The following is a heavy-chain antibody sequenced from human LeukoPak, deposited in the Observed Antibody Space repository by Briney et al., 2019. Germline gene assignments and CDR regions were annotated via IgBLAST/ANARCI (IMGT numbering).Heavy chain of an antibody. CDR3: ARADDYGDYGYYYYYGMDV. CDR2: ISSSSSYI. V-gene: IGHV3-21*01. Sequence: GGSLRFSCAASGFTFSSYSMNWVRQAPGKGLEWVSSISSSSSYIYYADSVKGRFTISRDNAKNSLYLQMNSLRAEDTAVYYCARADDYGDYGYYYYYGMDVWGQGTTVTVSS. CDR1: GFTFSSYS. J-gene: IGHJ6*02. D-gene: IGHD4-17*01.